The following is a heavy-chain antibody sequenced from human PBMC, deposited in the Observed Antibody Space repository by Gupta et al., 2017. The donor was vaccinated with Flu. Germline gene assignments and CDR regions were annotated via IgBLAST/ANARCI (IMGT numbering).Heavy chain of an antibody. CDR3: ARIKRGALSSSGWPDAFDI. CDR2: IFSNDEK. J-gene: IGHJ3*02. D-gene: IGHD6-19*01. Sequence: GKALEWLAHIFSNDEKSYSTSLKSRLTISKDTSKSQVVLTMTNMDPVDTATYYCARIKRGALSSSGWPDAFDIWGQGTMVTVSS. V-gene: IGHV2-26*01.